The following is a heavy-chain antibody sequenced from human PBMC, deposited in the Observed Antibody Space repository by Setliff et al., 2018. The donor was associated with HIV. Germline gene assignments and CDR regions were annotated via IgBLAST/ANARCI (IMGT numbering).Heavy chain of an antibody. CDR1: GFSISRSYY. CDR2: AYHSGST. Sequence: SETLSLTCAVSGFSISRSYYWAWIRQPPGKGLGWIASAYHSGSTYYNPSLKSRVAISVDTSKNQFSLRVSSVTATDTAVYFCARGGGVAVTTTGGTASFDYWGQGTLVTVSS. J-gene: IGHJ4*02. V-gene: IGHV4-38-2*01. D-gene: IGHD2-15*01. CDR3: ARGGGVAVTTTGGTASFDY.